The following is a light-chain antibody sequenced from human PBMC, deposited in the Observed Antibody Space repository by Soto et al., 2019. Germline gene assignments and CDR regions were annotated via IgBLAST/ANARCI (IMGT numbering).Light chain of an antibody. Sequence: DIQSTQSPSFLSASVGDRVTITCRASQGISSYLAWYQQKPGKAPKLLIYAVFSLQSGVPSRFSGSGSGTEFTLTISSLQPEDFATYYCQQLNSYPLTFGQGTRRRL. CDR2: AVF. V-gene: IGKV1-9*01. CDR3: QQLNSYPLT. CDR1: QGISSY. J-gene: IGKJ5*01.